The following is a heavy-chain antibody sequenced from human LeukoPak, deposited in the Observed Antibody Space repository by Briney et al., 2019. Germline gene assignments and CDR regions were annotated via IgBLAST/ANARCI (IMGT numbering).Heavy chain of an antibody. J-gene: IGHJ4*02. CDR2: FYYSGST. CDR1: GGSISSSSYY. V-gene: IGHV4-39*01. CDR3: ARREYFVNY. D-gene: IGHD2/OR15-2a*01. Sequence: SETLSLTCTVSGGSISSSSYYWGWIRQPPGKGLEWIGSFYYSGSTYYNPSLKGRVTISVDTSKNQFSLNLSSMIAADTAVYYCARREYFVNYWGQGTLVTVSS.